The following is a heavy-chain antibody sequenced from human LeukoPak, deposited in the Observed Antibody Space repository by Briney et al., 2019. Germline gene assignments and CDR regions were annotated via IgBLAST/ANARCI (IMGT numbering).Heavy chain of an antibody. Sequence: GGSLRLSCAASGFTFKSYAMSWVRPAPGKGLEWVSAISGSGGSTYYADSVKGRFTISRDNFKSTLYLQMNSLRAEDTAVYYCAKGIRTALLIQLRAYYFDYWGQGTLVTVSS. CDR2: ISGSGGST. D-gene: IGHD5-18*01. CDR3: AKGIRTALLIQLRAYYFDY. CDR1: GFTFKSYA. V-gene: IGHV3-23*01. J-gene: IGHJ4*02.